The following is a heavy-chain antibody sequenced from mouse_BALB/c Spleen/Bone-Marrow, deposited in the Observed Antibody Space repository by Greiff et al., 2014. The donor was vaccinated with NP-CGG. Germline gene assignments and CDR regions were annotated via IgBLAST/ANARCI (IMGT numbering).Heavy chain of an antibody. J-gene: IGHJ4*01. CDR3: ARVDYRYDVEVYDMDY. D-gene: IGHD2-14*01. CDR2: INPNNGGT. V-gene: IGHV1-22*01. CDR1: GYTFTAYP. Sequence: EVQLQQSGPELVKPGASVKISCKTSGYTFTAYPMHWVKQSHGKSLEWIGGINPNNGGTSYNQKFNGKATLTVDKSSSTVYLELSSLTAEDSAVYYCARVDYRYDVEVYDMDYWGQGTSVTISS.